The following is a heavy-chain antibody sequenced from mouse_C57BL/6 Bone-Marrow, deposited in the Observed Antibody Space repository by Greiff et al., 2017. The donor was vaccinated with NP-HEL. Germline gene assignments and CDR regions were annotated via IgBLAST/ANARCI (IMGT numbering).Heavy chain of an antibody. CDR3: TTDYGSSYGYVDY. CDR2: IDPENGDT. Sequence: VQLQQSGAELVRPGASVKLSCTASGFNIKDDYMHWVKQRPEQGLEWIGWIDPENGDTAYASKFQGKATITADTSSNTAYLQLSSLTSEDTAVYYSTTDYGSSYGYVDYWGQGTTLTVSS. CDR1: GFNIKDDY. V-gene: IGHV14-4*01. D-gene: IGHD1-1*01. J-gene: IGHJ2*01.